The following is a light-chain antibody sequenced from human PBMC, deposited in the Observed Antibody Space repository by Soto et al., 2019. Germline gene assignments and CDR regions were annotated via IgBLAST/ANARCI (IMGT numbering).Light chain of an antibody. CDR2: WAS. Sequence: DIVMTQSPDSLAVSLGERATINCKSSQSVLYSSNNKNYLAWYQQKPGQPPKQLLYWASTRESGVPDRFSGSGSGTDFTLTISSLQAEDVAVYYCQQYYSTPRTFGQGTKVEIK. J-gene: IGKJ1*01. CDR1: QSVLYSSNNKNY. V-gene: IGKV4-1*01. CDR3: QQYYSTPRT.